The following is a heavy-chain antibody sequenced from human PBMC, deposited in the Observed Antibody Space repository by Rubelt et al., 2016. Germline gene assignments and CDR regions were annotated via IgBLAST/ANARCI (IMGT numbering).Heavy chain of an antibody. CDR1: GYTFTGYY. CDR3: ARDDSPYYYDSSGYYDY. V-gene: IGHV1-2*04. Sequence: QVQLVQSGAEVKKPGASVKVSCKASGYTFTGYYMHWVRQAPGQGLEWMGWINPNSGGTNNAQTCQGWVPLTRDTASSTAYMGLSRLRSADTAVYYCARDDSPYYYDSSGYYDYWGQGTLVTVSS. CDR2: INPNSGGT. J-gene: IGHJ4*02. D-gene: IGHD3-22*01.